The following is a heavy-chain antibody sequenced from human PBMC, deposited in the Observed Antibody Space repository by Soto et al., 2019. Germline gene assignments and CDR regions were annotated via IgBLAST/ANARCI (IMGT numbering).Heavy chain of an antibody. Sequence: ASVKVSCKSSGYNFISHSITWVRQAPGQGLEWMGRISAYNGNTNHAQKFQGRLTMTTDTSTSTAYMELRSLRSDDTAVYYCARGAFCGGAPRCRDMAVWGQGTTVTVSS. D-gene: IGHD2-21*01. CDR2: ISAYNGNT. CDR1: GYNFISHS. V-gene: IGHV1-18*01. CDR3: ARGAFCGGAPRCRDMAV. J-gene: IGHJ6*02.